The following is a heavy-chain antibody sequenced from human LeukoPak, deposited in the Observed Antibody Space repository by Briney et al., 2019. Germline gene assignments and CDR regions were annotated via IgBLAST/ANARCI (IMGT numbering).Heavy chain of an antibody. CDR1: GGSISSYY. CDR2: IYYSGST. CDR3: ARALRGGNSYGYLDS. D-gene: IGHD5-18*01. J-gene: IGHJ4*02. Sequence: SQTLSLTCTVSGGSISSYYWSWIRQPPGKGLEWIGYIYYSGSTNYNPSLKSRVTISVDMSRNQFSLKLRSVTAADTAVYYCARALRGGNSYGYLDSWGQGSLVTVSS. V-gene: IGHV4-59*01.